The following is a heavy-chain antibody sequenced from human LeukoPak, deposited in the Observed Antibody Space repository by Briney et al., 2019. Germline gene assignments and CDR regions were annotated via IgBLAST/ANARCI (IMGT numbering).Heavy chain of an antibody. J-gene: IGHJ1*01. Sequence: SETLSLTCTVSGGSISSGDYYWSWIRQPPGKGLEWIGYIYYSGSTYYNPSLKGRVTISVDTSKNQFSLKLSSVTAADTAVYYCARAESNVYQLLSYYYDSSGYFQHWGQGTLVTVSS. D-gene: IGHD3-22*01. CDR1: GGSISSGDYY. CDR3: ARAESNVYQLLSYYYDSSGYFQH. CDR2: IYYSGST. V-gene: IGHV4-30-4*01.